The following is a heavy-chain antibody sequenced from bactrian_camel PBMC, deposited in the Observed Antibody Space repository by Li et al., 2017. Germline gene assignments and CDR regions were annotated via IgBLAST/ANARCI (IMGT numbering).Heavy chain of an antibody. D-gene: IGHD3*01. CDR3: AGRERTWSSCLDGSAGAFDH. Sequence: HVQLVESGGGLVQPGGSLRLSCVVYEYTTNSCMGWFRQVSGKEREAVATISKSAAETYADFARGRFTISRDHAKNTLYLQMNNLKPDDTAMYICAGRERTWSSCLDGSAGAFDHWGQGTQVTVS. CDR1: EYTTNSC. J-gene: IGHJ4*01. CDR2: ISKSAAE. V-gene: IGHV3S53*01.